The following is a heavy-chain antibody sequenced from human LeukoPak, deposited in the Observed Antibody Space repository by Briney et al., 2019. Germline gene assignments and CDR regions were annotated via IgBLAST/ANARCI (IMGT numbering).Heavy chain of an antibody. CDR3: ARGGSQWLVFGY. J-gene: IGHJ4*02. CDR2: IYYSGST. Sequence: PSQTLSLTCSVSGGSISSGSYYWSWIRQPAGKGLEWIGSIYYSGSTYYNPSLKSRVTISVDTSKNQFSLKLSSVTAADTAVYYCARGGSQWLVFGYWGQGTLVTVSS. V-gene: IGHV4-61*02. CDR1: GGSISSGSYY. D-gene: IGHD6-19*01.